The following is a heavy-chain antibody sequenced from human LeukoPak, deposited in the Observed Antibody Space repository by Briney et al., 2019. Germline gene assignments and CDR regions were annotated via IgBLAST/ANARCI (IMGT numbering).Heavy chain of an antibody. V-gene: IGHV1-69*05. CDR2: IIPIFGTA. Sequence: SVKVSCKASGGTFSSYAISWVRQAPGQGLEWMGGIIPIFGTANYAQRFQGRVTITTDESTSTAYMELSSLRSEDTAAYYCARVAYDILTGPYYYYMDVWGKGTTVTVSS. D-gene: IGHD3-9*01. CDR3: ARVAYDILTGPYYYYMDV. J-gene: IGHJ6*03. CDR1: GGTFSSYA.